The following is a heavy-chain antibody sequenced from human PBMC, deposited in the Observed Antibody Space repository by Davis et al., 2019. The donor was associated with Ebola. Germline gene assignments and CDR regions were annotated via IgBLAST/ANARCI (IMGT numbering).Heavy chain of an antibody. V-gene: IGHV3-66*01. D-gene: IGHD3-10*01. Sequence: GESLKISCAASVFTVSSNYMSWVRQAPGKGLELVSVIYSGGSTYYAYSVKGRFTISRDNSKNTLYLQMNSLRAEDTAVYYCARIQSGHHGMDVWVQRTTVTVSS. J-gene: IGHJ6*02. CDR3: ARIQSGHHGMDV. CDR1: VFTVSSNY. CDR2: IYSGGST.